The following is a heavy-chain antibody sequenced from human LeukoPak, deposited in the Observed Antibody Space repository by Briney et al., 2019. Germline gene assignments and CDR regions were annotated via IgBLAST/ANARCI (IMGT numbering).Heavy chain of an antibody. CDR3: ARDAVGYCSGGSCYGFSN. CDR1: GFTFNNFA. Sequence: GGSLRLSCAASGFTFNNFAMIWVRQAPGKGLEWVSAIGGSGDSTFYADSVKGRFTVSRDNSKSTLYLHMNSLRVDDTAVYYCARDAVGYCSGGSCYGFSNWGQGTLVTVSS. V-gene: IGHV3-23*01. J-gene: IGHJ4*02. D-gene: IGHD2-15*01. CDR2: IGGSGDST.